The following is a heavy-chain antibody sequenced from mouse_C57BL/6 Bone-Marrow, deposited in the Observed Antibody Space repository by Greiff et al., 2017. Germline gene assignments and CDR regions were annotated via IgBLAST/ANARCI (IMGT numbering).Heavy chain of an antibody. CDR1: GYTFTSYG. V-gene: IGHV1-81*01. Sequence: QVHVKQSGAELARPGASVKLSCKASGYTFTSYGISWVKQRTGQGLEWIGEFHPRSGTTYYNEKFKGKATLTVAKSSSTAYMELRNVTSVDSAVYFCARWGTTVVATDYYAMDYWGQGTSVTVSS. J-gene: IGHJ4*01. CDR3: ARWGTTVVATDYYAMDY. CDR2: FHPRSGTT. D-gene: IGHD1-1*01.